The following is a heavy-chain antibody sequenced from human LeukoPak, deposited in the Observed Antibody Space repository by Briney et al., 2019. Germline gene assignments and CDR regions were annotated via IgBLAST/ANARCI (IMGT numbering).Heavy chain of an antibody. V-gene: IGHV3-66*01. Sequence: PGGSLRLSCAASGFTVSSNYMSWVRQAPGKGLEWASVIYSGGSTYYADSVKGRFTISRDNSKNTLYLQMNSLRAEDTAVYYCAREGHSLARGGFDYWGQGTLVTVSS. CDR1: GFTVSSNY. D-gene: IGHD3-10*01. CDR3: AREGHSLARGGFDY. J-gene: IGHJ4*02. CDR2: IYSGGST.